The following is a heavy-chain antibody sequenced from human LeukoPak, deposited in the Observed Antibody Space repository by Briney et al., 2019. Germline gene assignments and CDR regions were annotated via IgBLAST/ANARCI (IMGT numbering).Heavy chain of an antibody. D-gene: IGHD6-13*01. CDR3: ASEGSSWYYFDY. CDR1: GFTFSSYW. CDR2: INSDGSST. J-gene: IGHJ4*02. V-gene: IGHV3-74*01. Sequence: GGSLRLSCAASGFTFSSYWMHWVRQAPGKGLVWVSRINSDGSSTSYADSVKGRFTISRGNAKNTLYLQMNSLRAEDTAVYYCASEGSSWYYFDYWGQGTLVTASS.